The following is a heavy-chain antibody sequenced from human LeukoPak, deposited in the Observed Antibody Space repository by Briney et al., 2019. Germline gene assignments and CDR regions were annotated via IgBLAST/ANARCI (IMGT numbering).Heavy chain of an antibody. D-gene: IGHD3-16*01. CDR2: ISSRNSYI. Sequence: GGSLRLSGVGSGFTFSSYSMHWIRPAPGKGGEWVSSISSRNSYIYYADSMKGRFIVSRDNANNSLYLQMNNLTAEDTAVYYCAREEYDDVWGSYSWFDPWGQGTLVIVSS. CDR3: AREEYDDVWGSYSWFDP. J-gene: IGHJ5*02. V-gene: IGHV3-21*01. CDR1: GFTFSSYS.